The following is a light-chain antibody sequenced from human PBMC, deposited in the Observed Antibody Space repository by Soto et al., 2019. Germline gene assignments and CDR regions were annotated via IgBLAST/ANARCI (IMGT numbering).Light chain of an antibody. CDR3: CSYAGSYTFGV. V-gene: IGLV2-11*01. Sequence: QSALTQPRSVSGSPGQSVTISCTGTRSDVGGYNYVSWYQQYPGKAPKLMIYDVSKRPSGVPDRFSGSKSGNTASLTVSGLQAEDEADYYCCSYAGSYTFGVFGGGTKVTVL. CDR1: RSDVGGYNY. CDR2: DVS. J-gene: IGLJ2*01.